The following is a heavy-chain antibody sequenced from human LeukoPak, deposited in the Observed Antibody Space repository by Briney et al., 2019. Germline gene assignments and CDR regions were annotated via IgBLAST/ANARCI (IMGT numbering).Heavy chain of an antibody. CDR1: GGSISSYY. V-gene: IGHV4-59*01. J-gene: IGHJ4*02. CDR3: ASGGERPRWVVFDY. CDR2: IYYSVSI. D-gene: IGHD4-23*01. Sequence: SETLSLTWTVSGGSISSYYWSWIRQPPGKELEWSGFIYYSVSISYNPSLKSRVTMSVDTSKNQFSLKLNSVTAADTAVYYCASGGERPRWVVFDYWGQGTLVTVSS.